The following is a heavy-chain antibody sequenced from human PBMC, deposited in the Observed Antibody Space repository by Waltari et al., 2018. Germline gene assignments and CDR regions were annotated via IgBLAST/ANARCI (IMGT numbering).Heavy chain of an antibody. J-gene: IGHJ4*02. Sequence: EVQLVESGGGLVQPGGSLRLSCTASGFIFSNYWMSWVRQAPGKGLEWVANIRQEGVEKHYVDSVKGRFTISRDNAKNSLHLQMNSLRAEDTAVYYCSRAEDYWGQGTLVTVSS. CDR1: GFIFSNYW. CDR3: SRAEDY. V-gene: IGHV3-7*04. CDR2: IRQEGVEK.